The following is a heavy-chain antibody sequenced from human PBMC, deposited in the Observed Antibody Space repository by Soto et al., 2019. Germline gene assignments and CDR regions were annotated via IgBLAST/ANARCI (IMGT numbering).Heavy chain of an antibody. D-gene: IGHD4-4*01. CDR2: VNPGNGDT. Sequence: QVTVVQSGAGVKKPGASVRLYCKASGYTLTDTGLHWVRQAPGQSLEWMGWVNPGNGDTKHSQNFQGRVTITMDQSANTDYMDLSSLESEDTAVYYCTRDRWITTRHMDVWGKGFTVTV. CDR1: GYTLTDTG. CDR3: TRDRWITTRHMDV. J-gene: IGHJ6*03. V-gene: IGHV1-3*01.